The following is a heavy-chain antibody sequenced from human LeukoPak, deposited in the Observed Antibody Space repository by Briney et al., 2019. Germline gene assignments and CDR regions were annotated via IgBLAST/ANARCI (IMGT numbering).Heavy chain of an antibody. J-gene: IGHJ5*02. V-gene: IGHV4-31*03. Sequence: SETLSLTCTVSGGSISSGGYYWSWIRQHPGKGLEWIGYIYYSGSTYYNPSLKSRVTISVDTSKNQFSLKLSSVTAADTAVYYCARDKYCSGGSCLSQNWFDPWGQGTLVTVSS. CDR2: IYYSGST. CDR3: ARDKYCSGGSCLSQNWFDP. D-gene: IGHD2-15*01. CDR1: GGSISSGGYY.